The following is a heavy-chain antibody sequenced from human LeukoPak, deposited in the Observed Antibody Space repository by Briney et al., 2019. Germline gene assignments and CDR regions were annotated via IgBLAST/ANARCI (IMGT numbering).Heavy chain of an antibody. D-gene: IGHD3-10*01. CDR1: GGSISSYY. CDR2: IYNSGST. J-gene: IGHJ4*02. CDR3: ARESWRGYFDP. V-gene: IGHV4-59*12. Sequence: SETLSLTCTVSGGSISSYYWSWIRQPPGKGLEWIGHIYNSGSTNYSPSLKSRVTISIDTSKNQFSLKLNSVTAADTAVYYCARESWRGYFDPWGQGTLVTVSS.